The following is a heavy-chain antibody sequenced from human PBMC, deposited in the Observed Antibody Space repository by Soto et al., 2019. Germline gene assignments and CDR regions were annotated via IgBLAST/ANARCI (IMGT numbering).Heavy chain of an antibody. CDR1: GFTFSDAW. Sequence: GGSLRLSCAASGFTFSDAWMIWVRQAPGKGLEWVGRLERKSEGGTTEYADSVRGRFTISRDDAKNSLYLQMNSLRTEDTAMYYCATYYYGSGSSFDYWGPGTLVTVSS. CDR3: ATYYYGSGSSFDY. V-gene: IGHV3-15*04. D-gene: IGHD3-10*01. CDR2: LERKSEGGTT. J-gene: IGHJ4*02.